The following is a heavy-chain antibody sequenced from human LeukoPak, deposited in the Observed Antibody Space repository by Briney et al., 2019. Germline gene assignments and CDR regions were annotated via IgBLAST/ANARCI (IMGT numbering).Heavy chain of an antibody. V-gene: IGHV1-24*01. Sequence: ASVKVSCKASGYIFSDYYMHWVRQAPGQGLEWMGGFDPEDGETIYAQKFQGRVTMTEDTSTDTAYMELSSLRSEDTAVYYCATLRGSGWYMFDYWGQGTLVTVSS. CDR3: ATLRGSGWYMFDY. CDR1: GYIFSDYY. D-gene: IGHD6-19*01. J-gene: IGHJ4*02. CDR2: FDPEDGET.